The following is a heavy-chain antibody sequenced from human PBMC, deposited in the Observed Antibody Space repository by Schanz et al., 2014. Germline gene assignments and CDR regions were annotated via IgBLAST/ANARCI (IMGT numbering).Heavy chain of an antibody. D-gene: IGHD2-2*01. CDR2: IYYTGST. V-gene: IGHV4-31*03. CDR1: GGSISSGAYY. Sequence: QVQLQESGQGLVKPSQTLSLTCSVSGGSISSGAYYWSWIRQHPGKGLEWIGYIYYTGSTYYNPSLKSRVSISVDTSKNQFSLKLTSVTAADTAVYYCAGGYCTSTSCRYSAFDIWGQGTMVTVSS. CDR3: AGGYCTSTSCRYSAFDI. J-gene: IGHJ3*02.